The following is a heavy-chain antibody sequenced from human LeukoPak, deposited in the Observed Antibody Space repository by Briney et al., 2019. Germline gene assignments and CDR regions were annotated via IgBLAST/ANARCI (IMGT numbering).Heavy chain of an antibody. CDR1: GGSISTYY. J-gene: IGHJ5*02. V-gene: IGHV4-59*01. Sequence: PPETLSLTCLVSGGSISTYYWNWIRQPPGKGLEWIGYIYYSGSTKYNPSLKSRVNMSVDSSNNLFTLNLTSVTAADTGVYFCARAGYYYDSMGETWGQGILVTVSS. CDR2: IYYSGST. CDR3: ARAGYYYDSMGET. D-gene: IGHD3-22*01.